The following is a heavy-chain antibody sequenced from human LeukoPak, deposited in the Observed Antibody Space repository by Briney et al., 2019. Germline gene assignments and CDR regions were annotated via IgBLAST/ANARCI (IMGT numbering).Heavy chain of an antibody. CDR1: GFTFDDYG. CDR3: AKQDTSMDYFDY. J-gene: IGHJ4*02. D-gene: IGHD5-18*01. V-gene: IGHV3-23*01. CDR2: ISGSDGYT. Sequence: GGSLRLSCAASGFTFDDYGMSWVRQAPGKGLDCVSVISGSDGYTYYADSVKGRFTISRDNSKNTLYLQMNSLRAEDTAIYYCAKQDTSMDYFDYWGRGTLVSVSS.